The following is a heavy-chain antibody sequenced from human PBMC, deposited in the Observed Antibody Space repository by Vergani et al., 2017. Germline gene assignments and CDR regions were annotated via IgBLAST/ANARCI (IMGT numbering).Heavy chain of an antibody. J-gene: IGHJ4*02. D-gene: IGHD2-15*01. Sequence: QVKLEESGGGVVQPGRSLRLSCAASGFSFGNYAMHWVRQAPGKGREWVGVISYDGTEKKYADSVNGRFTISRDNSKKMMSLQMNSLRVEDTAVYYCARGGKGIIMVVPSTHLWGQGTQVSVS. V-gene: IGHV3-30-3*01. CDR3: ARGGKGIIMVVPSTHL. CDR1: GFSFGNYA. CDR2: ISYDGTEK.